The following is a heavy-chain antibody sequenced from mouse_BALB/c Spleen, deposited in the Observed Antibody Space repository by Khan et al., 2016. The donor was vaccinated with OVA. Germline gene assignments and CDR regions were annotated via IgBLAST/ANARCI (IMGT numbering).Heavy chain of an antibody. J-gene: IGHJ2*01. V-gene: IGHV1-7*01. CDR3: ARRGLRWDFDY. Sequence: QVQLQQSGAELAKPGASVKMSCKASGYTFINYWILWVKQRPGQGLEWIGYINPSTGYTEYNQNFKDKATLTADKSYSTAYMQLSSLKSEDSAFYYCARRGLRWDFDYWGQGTTLTVSS. D-gene: IGHD1-1*01. CDR1: GYTFINYW. CDR2: INPSTGYT.